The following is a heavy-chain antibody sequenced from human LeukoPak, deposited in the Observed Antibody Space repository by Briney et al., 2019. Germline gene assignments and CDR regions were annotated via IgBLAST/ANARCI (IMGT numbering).Heavy chain of an antibody. CDR3: ARIQYTSGWTFDY. D-gene: IGHD6-19*01. Sequence: SGPTLVNPTETLXLTCTVSGFSLSNARMGVSWIRQPPGKALEWLAHIFSNDENSYSTSLKSRLTISKDTSKSQVVLTMTSMDPVDTATYYCARIQYTSGWTFDYWGQGILVTVSS. CDR2: IFSNDEN. J-gene: IGHJ4*02. V-gene: IGHV2-26*01. CDR1: GFSLSNARMG.